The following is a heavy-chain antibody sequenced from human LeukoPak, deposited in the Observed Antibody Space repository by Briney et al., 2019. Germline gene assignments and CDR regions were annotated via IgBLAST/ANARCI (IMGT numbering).Heavy chain of an antibody. CDR1: GDSISSSRYY. V-gene: IGHV4-39*01. Sequence: SETLSLTCTVSGDSISSSRYYWGWIRQPPGKGLEWIGTIYYSGSTYYSPSLESRVTISIDTSKNQFSLRLNSVTAADTAVYYCARVLPQWLARYYFDCWGQGTLVTVSS. D-gene: IGHD6-19*01. CDR2: IYYSGST. J-gene: IGHJ4*02. CDR3: ARVLPQWLARYYFDC.